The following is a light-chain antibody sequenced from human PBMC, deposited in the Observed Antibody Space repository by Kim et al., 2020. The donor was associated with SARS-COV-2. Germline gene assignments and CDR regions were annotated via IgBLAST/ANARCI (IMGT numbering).Light chain of an antibody. CDR3: QQSSSIPFT. CDR2: AAS. Sequence: ASVGDRVTITCRASQSISSYLNWYQQNPGKAPNLLIYAASSLQSGVPSRFSGSGSGTDFTLTISSLQPEDFATYYCQQSSSIPFTFGPGTKVDIK. CDR1: QSISSY. J-gene: IGKJ3*01. V-gene: IGKV1-39*01.